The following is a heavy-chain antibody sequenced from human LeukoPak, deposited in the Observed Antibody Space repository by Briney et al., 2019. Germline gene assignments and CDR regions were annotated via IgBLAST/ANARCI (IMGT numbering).Heavy chain of an antibody. J-gene: IGHJ6*02. D-gene: IGHD6-13*01. CDR2: MNPNSGNT. V-gene: IGHV1-8*01. CDR1: GYTFTSYD. CDR3: ASATYSSSWYYYYYGMDV. Sequence: ASVKVSCKAPGYTFTSYDINWVRQATGQGLEWMGWMNPNSGNTGYAQKFQGRVTMTRNTSISTAYMELSSLRSEDTAVYYCASATYSSSWYYYYYGMDVWGQGTTVTVSS.